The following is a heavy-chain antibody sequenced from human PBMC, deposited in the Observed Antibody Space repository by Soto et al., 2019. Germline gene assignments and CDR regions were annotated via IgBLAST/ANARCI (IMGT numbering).Heavy chain of an antibody. CDR2: ISSSSSYT. CDR3: VLSDIVVVPAAKRVGY. CDR1: GFTFSDYY. D-gene: IGHD2-2*01. V-gene: IGHV3-11*06. Sequence: GGSMRLSCAASGFTFSDYYMSWIRQAPGKGLEWVSYISSSSSYTNYADSVKGRFTISRDNAKNSLYLQMNSLRAEDTAVYYCVLSDIVVVPAAKRVGYWGQGTLVTVSS. J-gene: IGHJ4*02.